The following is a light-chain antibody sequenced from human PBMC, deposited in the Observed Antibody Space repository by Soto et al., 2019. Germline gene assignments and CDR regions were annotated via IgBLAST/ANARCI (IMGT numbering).Light chain of an antibody. CDR1: SGHSNYV. CDR2: LNSDGSH. Sequence: QPVLTQSPSASASLGASVKLTCTLSSGHSNYVIAWHQQQPEKGPRYLMKLNSDGSHSKGDGIPDRFSGSSSGAERYLTISSRQSEDEADYYCQTWGTGSVVFGGGTKLTVL. CDR3: QTWGTGSVV. J-gene: IGLJ2*01. V-gene: IGLV4-69*01.